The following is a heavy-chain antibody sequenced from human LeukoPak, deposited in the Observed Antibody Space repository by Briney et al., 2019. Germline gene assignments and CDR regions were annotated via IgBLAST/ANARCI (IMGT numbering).Heavy chain of an antibody. J-gene: IGHJ3*02. Sequence: SETLSLTCTVSGGSISSYYWSWIRQPPGKGLEWIGYIYYSGSTSYNPSLKSRVTISVDTSKNQFSLKLSSVTAADTAVYYCARTPYSSSWSPRAFDIWGQGTMVTVSS. CDR1: GGSISSYY. CDR3: ARTPYSSSWSPRAFDI. V-gene: IGHV4-59*01. D-gene: IGHD6-13*01. CDR2: IYYSGST.